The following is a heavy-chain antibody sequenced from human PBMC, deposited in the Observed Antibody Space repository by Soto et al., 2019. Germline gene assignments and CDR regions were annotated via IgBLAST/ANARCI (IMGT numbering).Heavy chain of an antibody. J-gene: IGHJ4*02. CDR1: GFIFSNAW. Sequence: EGRLVESGGGLVKPEESLRLSCAASGFIFSNAWMNWVRQAPGKGLEWVGRVKSKIDDETTDYAAPVKGRFTITRDDSNSVVYLQMNSLKIEDTAVYFFSASNGSGVEAFDYWGPGTPVTVSS. CDR3: SASNGSGVEAFDY. V-gene: IGHV3-15*07. D-gene: IGHD3-10*01. CDR2: VKSKIDDETT.